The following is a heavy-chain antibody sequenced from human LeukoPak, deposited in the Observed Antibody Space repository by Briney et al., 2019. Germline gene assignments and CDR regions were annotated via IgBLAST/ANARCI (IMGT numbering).Heavy chain of an antibody. J-gene: IGHJ5*02. D-gene: IGHD5-24*01. Sequence: ASVKVSCKAFGYTFTSNYMHWVRQVPGQGPEWMGVISPSGGSTTYAQKFQGRVTLTRDMSTSTDYLELSSLRSEDTAVYYCARHNSVRDEAWWFNLWGQGTLVTVSS. V-gene: IGHV1-46*01. CDR2: ISPSGGST. CDR1: GYTFTSNY. CDR3: ARHNSVRDEAWWFNL.